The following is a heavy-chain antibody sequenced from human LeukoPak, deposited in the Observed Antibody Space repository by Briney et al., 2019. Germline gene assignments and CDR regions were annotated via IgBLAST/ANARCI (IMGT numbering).Heavy chain of an antibody. CDR2: VSGSGLYT. D-gene: IGHD3-10*01. J-gene: IGHJ4*02. CDR1: GFTFTTYA. Sequence: PGRSLRLSCAASGFTFTTYAMSWLRQAPGKGLEWVATVSGSGLYTYYADSVRGRFTISRDNSKDTFYLQMNSLRAEDTAVYSSAKLMSQPALLFFDHCGQGTLVTVYS. CDR3: AKLMSQPALLFFDH. V-gene: IGHV3-23*01.